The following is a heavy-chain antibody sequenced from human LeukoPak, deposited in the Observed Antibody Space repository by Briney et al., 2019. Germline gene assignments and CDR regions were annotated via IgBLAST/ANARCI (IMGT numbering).Heavy chain of an antibody. J-gene: IGHJ4*02. CDR1: GYTFTSYG. CDR2: ISAYNGNT. V-gene: IGHV1-18*01. CDR3: ARTYDSSGYYRSPYYFDY. D-gene: IGHD3-22*01. Sequence: GASVKVSCKASGYTFTSYGISWVRQAPGQALEWMGWISAYNGNTNYAQKLQGRVTMTTDTSTSTAYMEPRSLRSDDTAVYYCARTYDSSGYYRSPYYFDYWGQGTLVTVSS.